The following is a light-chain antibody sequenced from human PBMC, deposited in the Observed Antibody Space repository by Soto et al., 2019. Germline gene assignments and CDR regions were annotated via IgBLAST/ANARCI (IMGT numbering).Light chain of an antibody. J-gene: IGKJ3*01. Sequence: EIVMTQSPATLSVSPGERATLSCRASQSVSSNLAWYQQKPGQAPRLLIYGASTSAAGIPARFSGSGSGTEFTLTISSLQSEDFAVYYCQQYNNWPWTFGPGTKVYIK. CDR2: GAS. CDR3: QQYNNWPWT. V-gene: IGKV3-15*01. CDR1: QSVSSN.